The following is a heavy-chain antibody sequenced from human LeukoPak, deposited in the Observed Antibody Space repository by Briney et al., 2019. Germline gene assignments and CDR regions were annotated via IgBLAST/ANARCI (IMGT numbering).Heavy chain of an antibody. CDR3: AKSGSYMTYYYYMDV. D-gene: IGHD3-10*01. CDR1: GFTFSSYE. CDR2: ISSSGSTI. V-gene: IGHV3-48*03. Sequence: GGSLRLSCAASGFTFSSYEMNWVRQAPGKGLEWVSYISSSGSTIYYADSVKGRFTISRDKSKNTLYLQMNSLRAEDTAVYYCAKSGSYMTYYYYMDVWGKGTTVTVSS. J-gene: IGHJ6*03.